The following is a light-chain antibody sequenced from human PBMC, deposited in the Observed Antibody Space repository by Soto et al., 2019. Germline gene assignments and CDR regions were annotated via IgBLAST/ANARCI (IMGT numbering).Light chain of an antibody. CDR2: GSS. CDR1: QTVSNNY. Sequence: EVVLTQSPGTLSLSPGERATLSCRASQTVSNNYLAWYQQKPGQAPRLLIFGSSDRATGIPDRFSGSGSGTDFTLTIRRLEPEDFAVYYCQQCGSPPPHTFGQGTKLELK. J-gene: IGKJ2*01. V-gene: IGKV3-20*01. CDR3: QQCGSPPPHT.